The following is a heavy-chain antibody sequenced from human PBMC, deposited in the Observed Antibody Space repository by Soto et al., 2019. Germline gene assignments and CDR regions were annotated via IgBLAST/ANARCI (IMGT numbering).Heavy chain of an antibody. Sequence: GGSLRLSCAASGFTFSSYWMHWVRQAPGKGLVWVSRINSDGSSTSYADSVKGRFTISRDNSKNTLYLQMNSLRAEDTAVYYCAKEVRITGTTDRFYYYYYYGMDVWGQGTTVTVSS. CDR2: INSDGSST. CDR3: AKEVRITGTTDRFYYYYYYGMDV. D-gene: IGHD1-7*01. CDR1: GFTFSSYW. V-gene: IGHV3-74*01. J-gene: IGHJ6*02.